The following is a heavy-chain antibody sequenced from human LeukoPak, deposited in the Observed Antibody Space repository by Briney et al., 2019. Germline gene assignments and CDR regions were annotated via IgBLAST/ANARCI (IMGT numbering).Heavy chain of an antibody. J-gene: IGHJ4*02. CDR1: GFTVSGNY. D-gene: IGHD3-22*01. V-gene: IGHV3-53*01. CDR2: IYSGGRT. CDR3: AKVFTMIVVVIPNFDY. Sequence: PGESLRLSCAASGFTVSGNYMSWVRQAPGKGLEWVSVIYSGGRTHYADSVKGRFTISRDNSKNTLYLQMNSLRAEDTAVYYCAKVFTMIVVVIPNFDYWGQGTLVTVSS.